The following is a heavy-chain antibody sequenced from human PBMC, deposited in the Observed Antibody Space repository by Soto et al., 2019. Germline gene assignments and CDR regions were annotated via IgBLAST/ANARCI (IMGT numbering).Heavy chain of an antibody. J-gene: IGHJ6*02. Sequence: QVQLVESGGGVVQPGRSLRLSCAASGFTFSSYGMHWVRQAPGKGLEWVAVIWYDGSNKYYADSVKGRFTISRDNSKNTLYLQMNSLRAEDTAVYYCARDRRDGLSRRFDGMDVWGQGTTVTVSS. D-gene: IGHD3-16*01. CDR2: IWYDGSNK. CDR1: GFTFSSYG. CDR3: ARDRRDGLSRRFDGMDV. V-gene: IGHV3-33*01.